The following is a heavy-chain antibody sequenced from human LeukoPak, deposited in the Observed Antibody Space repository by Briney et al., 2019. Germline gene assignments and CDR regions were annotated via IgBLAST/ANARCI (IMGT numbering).Heavy chain of an antibody. Sequence: PGGSLRLSCAASGFTFSNAWMTWVRQAPGKGLEWVGRIRSKTNGGTTDYAAPVIGRFTISRDDSENTLYLQMNSLKTEDTAVYYCTTDLWSGSLLVKDYWGQGTLVTVSS. CDR1: GFTFSNAW. J-gene: IGHJ4*02. V-gene: IGHV3-15*01. CDR2: IRSKTNGGTT. D-gene: IGHD3-3*01. CDR3: TTDLWSGSLLVKDY.